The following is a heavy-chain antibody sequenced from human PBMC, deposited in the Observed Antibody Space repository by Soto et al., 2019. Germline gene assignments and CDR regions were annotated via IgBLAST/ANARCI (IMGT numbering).Heavy chain of an antibody. CDR3: EKIRVRGGPLRFED. Sequence: QVQLVQSGAEVRKPGSSVKVSCKTSGGLISKYSFNWVRQAPGQGLEWMGGVLPISGSTDYAQKFQGRLTSTADRSTSTVYMELSMLRSDDTANYYCEKIRVRGGPLRFEDGGQGMLISVSS. V-gene: IGHV1-69*06. J-gene: IGHJ4*01. D-gene: IGHD5-12*01. CDR2: VLPISGST. CDR1: GGLISKYS.